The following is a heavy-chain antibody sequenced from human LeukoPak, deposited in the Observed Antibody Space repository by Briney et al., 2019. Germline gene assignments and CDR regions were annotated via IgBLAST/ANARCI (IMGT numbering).Heavy chain of an antibody. Sequence: ASVKVSCKASGYTFTSYGISWVRQAPGQGLEWMGWISAYNDNTNYAQKFQGRVTMTEDTSTDTAYMELSSLRSEDTAVYYCATKGDGDYVLTLGYWGQGTLVTVFS. J-gene: IGHJ4*02. D-gene: IGHD4-17*01. CDR3: ATKGDGDYVLTLGY. CDR2: ISAYNDNT. V-gene: IGHV1-18*01. CDR1: GYTFTSYG.